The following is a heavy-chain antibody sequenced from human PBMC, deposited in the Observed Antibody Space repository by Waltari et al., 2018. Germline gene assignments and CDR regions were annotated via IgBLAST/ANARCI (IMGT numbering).Heavy chain of an antibody. Sequence: QVQLQESGPGLVKPSETLSLTCAVSGYSISSGYYWGWIRQPPGKGLEWIGSIYHSGSTYYTPALKSRVTISVDTSKNQFSLKLSSVTAADTAVYYCARATVTSWFDPWGQGTLVTVSS. J-gene: IGHJ5*02. CDR1: GYSISSGYY. D-gene: IGHD4-17*01. CDR2: IYHSGST. CDR3: ARATVTSWFDP. V-gene: IGHV4-38-2*01.